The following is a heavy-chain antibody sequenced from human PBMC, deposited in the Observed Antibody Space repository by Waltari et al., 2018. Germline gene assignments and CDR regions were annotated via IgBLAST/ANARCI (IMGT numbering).Heavy chain of an antibody. J-gene: IGHJ4*02. CDR2: NYYSGST. Sequence: QVQLQESGPGLVKPSETLSLTCTVSGGSISSHYWSWIRQPPGKGLEWIGYNYYSGSTNYNPSLKSRVTISVDTSKNQFSLKLSSVTAADTAVYYCARAPYSSWWDYWGQGTLVTVSS. D-gene: IGHD6-6*01. CDR3: ARAPYSSWWDY. CDR1: GGSISSHY. V-gene: IGHV4-59*11.